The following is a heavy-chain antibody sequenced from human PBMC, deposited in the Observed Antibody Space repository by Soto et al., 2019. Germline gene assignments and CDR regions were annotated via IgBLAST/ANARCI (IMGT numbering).Heavy chain of an antibody. J-gene: IGHJ6*02. CDR3: AREGPDLVVVPVVGVSYGMDV. Sequence: SVKVSCKASGGTFSSYAISWVRRAPGQGLEWMGGIIPIFGTANYAQKFQGRVTITADESTSTAYMELSSLRSEDTAVYYCAREGPDLVVVPVVGVSYGMDVWGQGTTVTVSS. CDR1: GGTFSSYA. V-gene: IGHV1-69*13. CDR2: IIPIFGTA. D-gene: IGHD2-2*01.